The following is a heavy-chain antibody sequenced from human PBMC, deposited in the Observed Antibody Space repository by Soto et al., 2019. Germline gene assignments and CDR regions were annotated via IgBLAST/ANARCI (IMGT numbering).Heavy chain of an antibody. CDR2: ISAYNGNT. Sequence: ASVKVSCKASGYTFTSYGISWVRQAPGQGLEWMGWISAYNGNTNYAQKLQGRVTMTTDTSTSTAYMELRSLRSDDTAVYYCARALGYCISTSCYAPGGRFDPWGQGTLVTVS. J-gene: IGHJ5*02. D-gene: IGHD2-2*01. CDR3: ARALGYCISTSCYAPGGRFDP. CDR1: GYTFTSYG. V-gene: IGHV1-18*01.